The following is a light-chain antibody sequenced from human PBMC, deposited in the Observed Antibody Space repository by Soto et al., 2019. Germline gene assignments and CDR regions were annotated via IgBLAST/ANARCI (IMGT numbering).Light chain of an antibody. CDR1: QSVSTS. V-gene: IGKV1-5*03. CDR3: QQYNSYRT. J-gene: IGKJ1*01. CDR2: QAS. Sequence: DIPMTQSPSTLSASVGDRLTITCRASQSVSTSLAWYQQKPGIAPKLLIYQASSLENGVPSRFSGSGSGTKFTLTVSSLQHDDFATYYCQQYNSYRTFGQGTKVEIK.